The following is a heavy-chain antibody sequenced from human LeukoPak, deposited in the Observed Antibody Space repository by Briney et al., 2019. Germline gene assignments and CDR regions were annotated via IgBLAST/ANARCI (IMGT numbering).Heavy chain of an antibody. CDR2: IKQDGSEK. J-gene: IGHJ4*02. CDR1: GFTFSSYW. V-gene: IGHV3-7*05. CDR3: ARFRYYDSSGYYYYFDY. Sequence: GGSLRLSCAASGFTFSSYWMSWVRQAPGKGLEWVPNIKQDGSEKYYVDSVKGRFTISRDNAKNSLYLQMNSLRAEDTAVYYCARFRYYDSSGYYYYFDYWGQGTLVTVSS. D-gene: IGHD3-22*01.